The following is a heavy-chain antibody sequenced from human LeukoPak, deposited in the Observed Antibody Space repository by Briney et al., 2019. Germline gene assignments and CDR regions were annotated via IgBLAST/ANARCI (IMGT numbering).Heavy chain of an antibody. CDR1: GFTFSRNA. D-gene: IGHD6-6*01. J-gene: IGHJ4*02. Sequence: PGGALRLSCGGSGFTFSRNAINGVRQTPGKGLEWLSAISSDVRDIYYTDSVKGRFTTSRATSRTPVYLQMSGLRVEDTAVYSCATVMGSSPSTAYFAYWGQGTLVTVSS. CDR3: ATVMGSSPSTAYFAY. CDR2: ISSDVRDI. V-gene: IGHV3-23*01.